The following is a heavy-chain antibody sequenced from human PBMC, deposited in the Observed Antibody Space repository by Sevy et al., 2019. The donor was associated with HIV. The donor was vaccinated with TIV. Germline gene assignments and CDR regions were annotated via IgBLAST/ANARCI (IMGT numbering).Heavy chain of an antibody. Sequence: GGSLRLSCAASGFTFSSYCMHWVRQAPGKGLVWVSRINSGGSSTTYADSVKGRFTISRDDAKNTLYLQMNSLRAEDMAVYYCARPKGYSSSWYDYWGQGTLVTVSS. V-gene: IGHV3-74*01. CDR3: ARPKGYSSSWYDY. CDR2: INSGGSST. D-gene: IGHD6-13*01. J-gene: IGHJ4*02. CDR1: GFTFSSYC.